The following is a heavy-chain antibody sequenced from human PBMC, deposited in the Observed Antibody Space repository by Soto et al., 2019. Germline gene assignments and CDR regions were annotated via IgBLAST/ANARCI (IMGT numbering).Heavy chain of an antibody. D-gene: IGHD3-3*01. CDR1: GGTFSSYA. V-gene: IGHV1-69*01. CDR3: AGGGGYDFWSGYYPVAYYGMDV. J-gene: IGHJ6*02. Sequence: QVQLVQSGAEVKKPGSSVKVSCKASGGTFSSYAISWVRQAPRQGLEWMGGIIPIFGTANYAQKFQGRVTITADESTSTAYMELSSLRSEDTAVYYCAGGGGYDFWSGYYPVAYYGMDVWGQGTTVTVSS. CDR2: IIPIFGTA.